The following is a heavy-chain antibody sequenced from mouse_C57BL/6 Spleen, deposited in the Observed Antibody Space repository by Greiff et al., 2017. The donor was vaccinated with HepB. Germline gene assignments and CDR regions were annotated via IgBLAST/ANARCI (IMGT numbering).Heavy chain of an antibody. V-gene: IGHV1-18*01. CDR2: INPNNGGT. CDR3: ARRGHYYYGISYYFDY. CDR1: GYTFTDYN. J-gene: IGHJ2*01. D-gene: IGHD1-1*01. Sequence: EVMLVESGPELVKPGASVKIPCKASGYTFTDYNMDWVKQSHGKSLEWIGDINPNNGGTIYNQKFKGKATLTVDKSSGTAYMELRSLTSEDTAVYYCARRGHYYYGISYYFDYWGQGTTLTVSS.